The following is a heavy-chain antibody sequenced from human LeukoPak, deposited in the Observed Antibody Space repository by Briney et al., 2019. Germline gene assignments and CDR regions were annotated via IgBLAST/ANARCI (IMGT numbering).Heavy chain of an antibody. CDR2: IYYSGST. J-gene: IGHJ4*02. D-gene: IGHD6-13*01. CDR1: GGSISSGGYY. V-gene: IGHV4-31*03. CDR3: ARTEQQLVFDY. Sequence: SETLSLTCTVSGGSISSGGYYWSWIRQHPGKGLEWIGYIYYSGSTYYNPSLKSRVTISVDTSKNQFSLKLSSVTAAHTAVYYCARTEQQLVFDYWGRGTLVTVSS.